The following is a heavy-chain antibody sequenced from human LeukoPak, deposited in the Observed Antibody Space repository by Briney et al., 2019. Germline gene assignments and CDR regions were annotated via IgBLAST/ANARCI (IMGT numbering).Heavy chain of an antibody. D-gene: IGHD2-2*02. Sequence: GGSLRLSCAASGFTFSSYAMHWVRQAPGKGLEWVAVISYDGSNKYYADSVKGRFTISRDNSKNTLYLQMNSLRAEDTAVYHCARDLGYCSSTSCYIVGMDVWGQGTTVTVSS. CDR2: ISYDGSNK. CDR1: GFTFSSYA. V-gene: IGHV3-30-3*01. J-gene: IGHJ6*02. CDR3: ARDLGYCSSTSCYIVGMDV.